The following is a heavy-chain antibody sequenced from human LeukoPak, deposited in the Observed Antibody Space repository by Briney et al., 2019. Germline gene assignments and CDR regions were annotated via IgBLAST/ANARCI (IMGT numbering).Heavy chain of an antibody. D-gene: IGHD4-11*01. CDR1: GYSFTNYW. V-gene: IGHV5-10-1*01. CDR3: ARTLTTDIDY. Sequence: GESLKISCKGSGYSFTNYWISWVRQMPGKGLEWMGRIDPSDSYTNYSPSFQGHVTISADKSISTAYLQWSSLRASDTAMYYCARTLTTDIDYWGQGTLVTVSS. CDR2: IDPSDSYT. J-gene: IGHJ4*02.